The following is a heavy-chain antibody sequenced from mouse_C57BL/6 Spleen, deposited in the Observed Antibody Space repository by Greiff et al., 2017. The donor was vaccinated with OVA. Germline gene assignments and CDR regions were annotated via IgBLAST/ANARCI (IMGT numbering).Heavy chain of an antibody. Sequence: VQLQQSGPELVKPGASVKISCKASGYAFSSSWMNWVKQRPGKGLEWIGRIYPGDGDTNYNGKFKGKATLTADKSSSTAYMQLSSLTSEDSAVYFCARENYYGSIWGQGTLVTVSA. D-gene: IGHD1-1*01. CDR3: ARENYYGSI. J-gene: IGHJ3*01. CDR1: GYAFSSSW. CDR2: IYPGDGDT. V-gene: IGHV1-82*01.